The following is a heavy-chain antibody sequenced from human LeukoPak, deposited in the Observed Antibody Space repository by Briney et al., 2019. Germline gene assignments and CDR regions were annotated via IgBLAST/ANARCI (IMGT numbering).Heavy chain of an antibody. Sequence: ASVKVSCKASGYTFTSYGISWVRQAPGQGLEWMGWINPNSRGTNYAQKFQGRVTMTSDTSISTAYMELTSLRFDDTALYYCAINILGATTYDYWGQGTLVTVSS. CDR2: INPNSRGT. CDR3: AINILGATTYDY. J-gene: IGHJ4*02. V-gene: IGHV1-2*02. CDR1: GYTFTSYG. D-gene: IGHD1-26*01.